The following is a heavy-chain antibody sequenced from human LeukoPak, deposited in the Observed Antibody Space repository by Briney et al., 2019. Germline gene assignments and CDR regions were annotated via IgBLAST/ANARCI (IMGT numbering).Heavy chain of an antibody. Sequence: GGSLRLSCAASGFTFSSYWMSWVRQAPGKGLEWVANIKQDGSEKYYVDSVKGRFTISRDNAKNSLYLQMNSLRAEDTAVYYCARDLGVPIVVVPAAPNYYYYGMDVWSKGTTVTVSS. CDR2: IKQDGSEK. D-gene: IGHD2-2*01. CDR1: GFTFSSYW. J-gene: IGHJ6*04. CDR3: ARDLGVPIVVVPAAPNYYYYGMDV. V-gene: IGHV3-7*03.